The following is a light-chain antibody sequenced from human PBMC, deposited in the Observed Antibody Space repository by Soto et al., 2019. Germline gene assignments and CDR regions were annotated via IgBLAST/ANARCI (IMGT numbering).Light chain of an antibody. Sequence: QSVLTQPPSASGTPGQRVTISCSGSSSNIGSNYVYWYQQLPGTAPKLLIYRNNQRPSGVPDRFSGSKSGTSASLAISGLRSEDEDDYYGAAWDDSLSGRVFGGGTKLTVL. CDR3: AAWDDSLSGRV. V-gene: IGLV1-47*01. CDR1: SSNIGSNY. CDR2: RNN. J-gene: IGLJ2*01.